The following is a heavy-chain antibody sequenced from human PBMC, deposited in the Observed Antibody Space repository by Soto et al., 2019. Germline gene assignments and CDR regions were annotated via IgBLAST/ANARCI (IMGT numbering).Heavy chain of an antibody. CDR2: NSSSSSTI. CDR1: GFTFSSYS. V-gene: IGHV3-48*02. D-gene: IGHD6-6*01. Sequence: EVQLVESGEGLVQPGGSLRLSCAASGFTFSSYSMNWVSQAPGKGLEWVSYNSSSSSTIYYADSVKGRFTISRDNAKNSLYLQMNSLRDEDTAVYYCARDPKYSSSSSDDPYYYYGMHVWGQGTTVTVSS. CDR3: ARDPKYSSSSSDDPYYYYGMHV. J-gene: IGHJ6*02.